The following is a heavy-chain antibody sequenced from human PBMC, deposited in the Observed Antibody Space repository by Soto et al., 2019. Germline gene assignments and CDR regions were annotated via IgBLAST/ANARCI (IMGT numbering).Heavy chain of an antibody. Sequence: QVQLVESGGGLVKPGGSLRLSCAASGFTFSDHYMDWIRQAPGKGLEWISYISDSGITTYYADSVKGRFTISRDNAETSLYLQMNGLRAEDTAVYYCARPGPNYDDYIDYWGQGTLVTVSS. CDR3: ARPGPNYDDYIDY. J-gene: IGHJ4*02. D-gene: IGHD4-4*01. V-gene: IGHV3-11*01. CDR2: ISDSGITT. CDR1: GFTFSDHY.